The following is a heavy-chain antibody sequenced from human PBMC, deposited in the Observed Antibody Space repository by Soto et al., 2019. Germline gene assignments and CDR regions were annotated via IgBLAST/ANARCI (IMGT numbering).Heavy chain of an antibody. CDR2: FDPDGAET. V-gene: IGHV1-24*01. CDR1: GYTLNEVA. J-gene: IGHJ5*02. Sequence: QVQLVQSGAEVKKPGASVKVSCKVSGYTLNEVAMHWVRQAPGKGLEWLGGFDPDGAETIYAQHFQGRVTMTEDTATDTGYMELSSLRCEDTALYFCTTYHGDYNFDHWGQGTRVTVSS. CDR3: TTYHGDYNFDH. D-gene: IGHD4-17*01.